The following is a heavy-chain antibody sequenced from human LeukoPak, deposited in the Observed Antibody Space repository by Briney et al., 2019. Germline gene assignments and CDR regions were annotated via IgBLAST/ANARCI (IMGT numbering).Heavy chain of an antibody. D-gene: IGHD3-16*01. CDR3: ARDRIMAGNFFDY. CDR2: IKQDGSVK. J-gene: IGHJ4*02. Sequence: GGSLRLSCAASGFTFSNYWMTWVRQAPGKGLEWVANIKQDGSVKSYEDSVKGRFTIARDNAKNSLWLQMNSLRAEDTAIYYCARDRIMAGNFFDYWGQGTLVTVSS. V-gene: IGHV3-7*01. CDR1: GFTFSNYW.